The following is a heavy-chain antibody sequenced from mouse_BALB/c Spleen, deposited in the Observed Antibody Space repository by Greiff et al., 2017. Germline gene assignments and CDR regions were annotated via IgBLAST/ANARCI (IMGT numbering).Heavy chain of an antibody. CDR2: IRLKSNNYAT. V-gene: IGHV6-6*02. CDR1: GFTFSNYW. J-gene: IGHJ3*01. D-gene: IGHD4-1*02. Sequence: EVKVEESGGGLVQPGGSMKLSCVASGFTFSNYWMNWVRQSPEKGLEWVAEIRLKSNNYATHYAESVKGRFTISRDDSKSSVYLQMNNLRAEDTGIYYCTSNCDGAYWGQGTLVTVSA. CDR3: TSNCDGAY.